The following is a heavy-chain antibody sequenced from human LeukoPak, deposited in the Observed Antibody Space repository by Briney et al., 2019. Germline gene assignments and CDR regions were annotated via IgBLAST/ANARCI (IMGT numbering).Heavy chain of an antibody. D-gene: IGHD6-19*01. CDR2: IYSGGST. J-gene: IGHJ3*02. V-gene: IGHV3-53*01. CDR3: AGYSSGWYWVDAFDI. CDR1: GFTVSSNY. Sequence: GGSLRLSCAASGFTVSSNYMSWVRQAPGKGLEWVSVIYSGGSTYYADSVKGRFTISRDNSKNTLSLQMNILRPEDTAVYYCAGYSSGWYWVDAFDIWGQGTMVTVSS.